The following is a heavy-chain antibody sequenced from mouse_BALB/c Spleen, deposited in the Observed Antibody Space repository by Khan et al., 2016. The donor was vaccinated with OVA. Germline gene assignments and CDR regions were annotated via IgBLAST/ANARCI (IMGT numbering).Heavy chain of an antibody. CDR1: GDSITSCF. CDR2: VTYSGNT. V-gene: IGHV3-8*02. D-gene: IGHD2-12*01. J-gene: IGHJ4*01. CDR3: AGSYDSWAIDY. Sequence: EVQLVESGPSLAKPSQTLSLTCSVTGDSITSCFWNWIRKFPGNKFEYMGYVTYSGNTYYNPSLTSRISITRDTSKSPSYLQLNSVPTEDTATNFCAGSYDSWAIDYWSQGTSGTVSS.